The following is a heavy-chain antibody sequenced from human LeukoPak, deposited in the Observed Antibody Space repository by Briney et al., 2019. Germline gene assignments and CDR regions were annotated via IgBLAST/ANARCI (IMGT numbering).Heavy chain of an antibody. V-gene: IGHV3-30-3*01. Sequence: GGSLRLSCAASGFTFSSYAMHWVRQAPGKGLEWVAVISYDGSNKCYADSVKGRFTISRDNSKNTLYLQMNSLRAEDTAVYYCARDGAVAGPGYYFDYWGQGTLVTVSS. D-gene: IGHD6-19*01. CDR1: GFTFSSYA. J-gene: IGHJ4*02. CDR2: ISYDGSNK. CDR3: ARDGAVAGPGYYFDY.